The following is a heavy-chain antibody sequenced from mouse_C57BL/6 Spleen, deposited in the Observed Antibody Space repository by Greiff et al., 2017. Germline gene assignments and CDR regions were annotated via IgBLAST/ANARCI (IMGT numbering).Heavy chain of an antibody. J-gene: IGHJ4*01. Sequence: EVKLVESEGGLVQPGSSMKLSCTASGFTFSDYYMAWVRQVPEKGLEWVANINYDGSSTYYLDTLKSRFIISRDNTKNILYLQMSSLKSEDTATYYCVRDGYYAMDYWGQGTSVTVSS. CDR1: GFTFSDYY. CDR2: INYDGSST. CDR3: VRDGYYAMDY. V-gene: IGHV5-16*01.